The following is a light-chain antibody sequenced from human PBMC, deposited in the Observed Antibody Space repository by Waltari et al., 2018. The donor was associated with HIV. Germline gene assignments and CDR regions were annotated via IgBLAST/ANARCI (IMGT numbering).Light chain of an antibody. CDR3: QSADNSGTYVV. J-gene: IGLJ3*02. CDR1: ALAQQY. Sequence: SYELTQPPSVSVSPGHTARINCSGDALAQQYASWDHQKPGQAPILWIYKNSERPAGIPERFSGSSSGTTVTLTISGVQAEDEADYYCQSADNSGTYVVFGGGTKLTVL. V-gene: IGLV3-25*03. CDR2: KNS.